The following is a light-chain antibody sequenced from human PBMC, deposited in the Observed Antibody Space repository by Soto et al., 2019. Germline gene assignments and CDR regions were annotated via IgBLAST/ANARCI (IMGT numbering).Light chain of an antibody. CDR3: QHYDHFLIT. V-gene: IGKV1-5*03. CDR1: QNVNTW. J-gene: IGKJ5*01. CDR2: KAS. Sequence: DIQMTQSPPTLSASVGDRVTITCRASQNVNTWLAWYQQKPGRAPKLLIHKASILEAGVPSRFSGSGSGTEFTLTINSLQPDDFATYSCQHYDHFLITFGQGTRLETK.